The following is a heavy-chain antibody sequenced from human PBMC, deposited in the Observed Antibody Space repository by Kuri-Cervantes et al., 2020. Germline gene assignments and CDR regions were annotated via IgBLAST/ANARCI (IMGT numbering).Heavy chain of an antibody. CDR2: ISWNSGSI. J-gene: IGHJ4*02. CDR1: GFTFDDYA. Sequence: SLKISCAASGFTFDDYAMHWVRQAPGKGLEWILGISWNSGSIGYADSVKGRFTISRDNAKNSLYLQMNSLRPEDTALYYCARGPRLNYFDFWGQGTLVTVSS. D-gene: IGHD3-16*01. V-gene: IGHV3-9*01. CDR3: ARGPRLNYFDF.